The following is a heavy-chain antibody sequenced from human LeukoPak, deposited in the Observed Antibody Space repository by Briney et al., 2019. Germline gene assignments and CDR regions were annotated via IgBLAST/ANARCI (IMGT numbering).Heavy chain of an antibody. J-gene: IGHJ4*02. D-gene: IGHD1-26*01. V-gene: IGHV1-2*04. CDR2: INPNSGGT. CDR1: GYSFTGYY. Sequence: ASVKVSCKASGYSFTGYYMHWVRQAPGQGLEWMGWINPNSGGTNYVQKFQGWVTMTRDTSISTAYMELSRLRSDDTAVFYCAIAQGGDIVGAPTSGGYYFDYWGQGTLVTVSS. CDR3: AIAQGGDIVGAPTSGGYYFDY.